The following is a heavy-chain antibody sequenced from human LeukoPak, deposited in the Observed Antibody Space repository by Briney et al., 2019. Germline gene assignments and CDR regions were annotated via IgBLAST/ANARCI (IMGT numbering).Heavy chain of an antibody. Sequence: GASVKVSCKASGGTFSSYAISWVRQAPGQGLEWMGGIIPIFGTANHAQKFQGRVTITADESTSTAYMELSSLRSEDTAVYYCAREYQLPDYDAFDIWGQGTMVTVSS. V-gene: IGHV1-69*13. CDR1: GGTFSSYA. J-gene: IGHJ3*02. D-gene: IGHD2-2*01. CDR2: IIPIFGTA. CDR3: AREYQLPDYDAFDI.